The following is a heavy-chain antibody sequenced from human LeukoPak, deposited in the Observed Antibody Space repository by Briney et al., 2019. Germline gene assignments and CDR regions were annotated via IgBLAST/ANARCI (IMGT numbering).Heavy chain of an antibody. D-gene: IGHD2-21*01. CDR1: GYTFTGYY. J-gene: IGHJ3*02. Sequence: GASVKVSCKASGYTFTGYYMHWVRHAPGQGLEWMGWINPNSGGTNYAQKFQGRVTMTKDTSISTAYMELSSLRSDDTAVYYCARERAYCGGECYRDAFDIWGRGTMVTVSS. CDR2: INPNSGGT. CDR3: ARERAYCGGECYRDAFDI. V-gene: IGHV1-2*02.